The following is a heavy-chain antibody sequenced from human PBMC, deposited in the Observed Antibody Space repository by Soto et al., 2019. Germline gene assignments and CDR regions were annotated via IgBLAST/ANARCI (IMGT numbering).Heavy chain of an antibody. CDR2: ISSSSSYV. Sequence: GGSLRLSCAASGFTFSSYSMNWVRQAPGKGLEWVSSISSSSSYVYYADSVKGRFTISRDNAKNSLYLQMNSLRAEDTAVYYCARVLIFEGEGPFDYWGQGPLVTVSS. J-gene: IGHJ4*02. CDR1: GFTFSSYS. D-gene: IGHD3-16*01. V-gene: IGHV3-21*01. CDR3: ARVLIFEGEGPFDY.